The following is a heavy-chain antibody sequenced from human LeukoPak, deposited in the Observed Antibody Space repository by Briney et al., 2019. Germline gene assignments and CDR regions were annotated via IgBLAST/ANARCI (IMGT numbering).Heavy chain of an antibody. V-gene: IGHV4-38-2*02. CDR1: GYSISSGFY. D-gene: IGHD3-9*01. Sequence: SETLSLTCTVSGYSISSGFYWGWIRQPPGKGPEWIGSIYHSGSTHYNSSLKSRVTMSVDTSKNQFSLKLSSVTAADTAVYYCARQGPSRDMDPWGQGTLVTVSS. CDR2: IYHSGST. CDR3: ARQGPSRDMDP. J-gene: IGHJ5*02.